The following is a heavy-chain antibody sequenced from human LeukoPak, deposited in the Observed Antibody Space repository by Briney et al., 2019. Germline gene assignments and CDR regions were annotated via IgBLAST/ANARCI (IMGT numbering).Heavy chain of an antibody. CDR1: GFTFSSHG. V-gene: IGHV3-33*01. D-gene: IGHD1-26*01. CDR3: ARNKWELLYYYGMDV. Sequence: TGGSLRLSCAASGFTFSSHGMHWVRQAPGKGLEWVAVIWYDGSKEYYADSVKGRFTISRDNSKNTLYLQMNSLRAEDTAVYYCARNKWELLYYYGMDVWGQGTTVTVSS. CDR2: IWYDGSKE. J-gene: IGHJ6*02.